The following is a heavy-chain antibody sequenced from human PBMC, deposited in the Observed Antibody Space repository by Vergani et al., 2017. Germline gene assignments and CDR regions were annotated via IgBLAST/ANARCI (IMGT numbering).Heavy chain of an antibody. CDR2: ISYDGSNK. Sequence: QVQLVESGGGVVQPGRSLRLSCAASGFTFSSYGMHWVRQAPGKGLEWVAIISYDGSNKYYADSVKGRFTISRDNSKNTMYLQMNSLRAEDTAVYYCAKDRDYYDSSGYQSARGWGYYFDYWGQGTLVTVSS. CDR1: GFTFSSYG. CDR3: AKDRDYYDSSGYQSARGWGYYFDY. D-gene: IGHD3-22*01. J-gene: IGHJ4*02. V-gene: IGHV3-30*18.